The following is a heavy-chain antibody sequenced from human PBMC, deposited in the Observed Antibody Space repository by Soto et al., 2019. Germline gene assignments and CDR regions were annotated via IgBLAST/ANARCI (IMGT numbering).Heavy chain of an antibody. CDR2: ISSSSSTI. V-gene: IGHV3-48*01. CDR3: ARGSGGAPLAPLDY. J-gene: IGHJ4*02. Sequence: EVQLVESGGGLVQPGGSLRLSCAASGFTFSSYSMNWVRLAPGKGLEWVSYISSSSSTIYYADSVKGRFTISRDNAKNSLYLQMNSLRAEDTAVYYCARGSGGAPLAPLDYWGQGTLVTVSS. CDR1: GFTFSSYS. D-gene: IGHD1-26*01.